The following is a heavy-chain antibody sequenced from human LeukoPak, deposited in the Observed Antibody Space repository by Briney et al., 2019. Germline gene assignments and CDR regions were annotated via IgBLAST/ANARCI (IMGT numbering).Heavy chain of an antibody. J-gene: IGHJ5*02. V-gene: IGHV1-18*01. D-gene: IGHD2-2*01. CDR1: GYTFTSYG. CDR3: ARYPMHCSSTGCPPLRLRFSYNWFDP. CDR2: ISDYNGNT. Sequence: GASVKVSCKASGYTFTSYGISWVRQAPGQGLEWMGWISDYNGNTNYAQKLQGRVTMTTDTSTSTAYMELRSLRSDDTAVYYCARYPMHCSSTGCPPLRLRFSYNWFDPWGQGTLVTVSS.